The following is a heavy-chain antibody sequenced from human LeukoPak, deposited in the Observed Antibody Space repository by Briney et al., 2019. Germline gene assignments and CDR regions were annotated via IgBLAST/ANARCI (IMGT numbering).Heavy chain of an antibody. D-gene: IGHD3-9*01. Sequence: PGGSLRLSCAASGFTFSTYSMNWVRQAPGKGLEWVSSISSSSDYIYYADSVKGRFSITRDNAKNSLYLQMNSLRAEDTAVYYCARDSGSDILTGYLGTYYYYYMDVWGKGTTVTISS. V-gene: IGHV3-21*01. CDR3: ARDSGSDILTGYLGTYYYYYMDV. CDR1: GFTFSTYS. CDR2: ISSSSDYI. J-gene: IGHJ6*03.